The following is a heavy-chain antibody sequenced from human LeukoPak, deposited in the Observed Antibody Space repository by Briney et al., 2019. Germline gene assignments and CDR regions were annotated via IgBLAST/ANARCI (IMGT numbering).Heavy chain of an antibody. J-gene: IGHJ6*03. CDR3: AKRSKYQLLDYYYYYMDV. CDR2: IRYDGSNK. D-gene: IGHD2-2*01. CDR1: GFTFSSYG. Sequence: GGSLRLSCSASGFTFSSYGMHWVRQAPGKGLEWVAFIRYDGSNKYYADSVKGRFTISRDNSKNTLYLQMNSLRAEDTAVYYCAKRSKYQLLDYYYYYMDVWGKGTTVTVSS. V-gene: IGHV3-30*02.